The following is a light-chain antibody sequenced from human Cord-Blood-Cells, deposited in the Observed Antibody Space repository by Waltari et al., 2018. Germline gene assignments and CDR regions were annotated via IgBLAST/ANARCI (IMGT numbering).Light chain of an antibody. Sequence: DIQMTQSPSSLPASVADRVTITCRANQSISSYLNWYQQKPGKAPKLLIYAASSLQSGVPSRFSGSGSGTDFTLTISSRQPEDFATYYCQQSYSTPPWTFGQGTKVEIK. CDR3: QQSYSTPPWT. J-gene: IGKJ1*01. CDR2: AAS. V-gene: IGKV1-39*01. CDR1: QSISSY.